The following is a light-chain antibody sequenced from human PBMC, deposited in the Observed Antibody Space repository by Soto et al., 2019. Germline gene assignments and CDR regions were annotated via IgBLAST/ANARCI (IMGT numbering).Light chain of an antibody. CDR3: QSFDSSLDGWV. J-gene: IGLJ3*02. CDR1: SCNIGAGHD. V-gene: IGLV1-40*01. CDR2: ANT. Sequence: QSVLTQPPSVSGAPGQRVTISCTGSSCNIGAGHDVHWYQQIPETAPKLLVSANTNRPSGVPDRFSGSNSGTSASLSITGLQAEDEADYYCQSFDSSLDGWVFGGGTKVTV.